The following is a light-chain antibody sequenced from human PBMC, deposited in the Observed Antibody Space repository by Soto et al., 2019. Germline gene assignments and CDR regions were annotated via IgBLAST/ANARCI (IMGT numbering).Light chain of an antibody. Sequence: QSVLTQPPSASATPGQRVTIPCSGSSSNIGSNYVYWYQQLPGTAPKLLIYRKNQRPSGVPDRFSGSQSGTSASLAISGLRSEDEADYFCASWDDSLSGMVFGGGTKLTVL. CDR2: RKN. CDR1: SSNIGSNY. J-gene: IGLJ2*01. V-gene: IGLV1-47*01. CDR3: ASWDDSLSGMV.